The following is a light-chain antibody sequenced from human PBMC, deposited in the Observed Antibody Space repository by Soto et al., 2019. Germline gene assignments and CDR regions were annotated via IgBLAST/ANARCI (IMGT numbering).Light chain of an antibody. CDR2: DAS. V-gene: IGKV1-5*01. Sequence: DIQMTQSPSSLSASLGDRVTISCRASQSFSNNLNWYQQKAGKAPKLLIYDASALPRGVPSRFSGSGSGTKFTLTIASLQPDDFATYYCQQYETFSGTFGPGTKVDIK. J-gene: IGKJ1*01. CDR1: QSFSNN. CDR3: QQYETFSGT.